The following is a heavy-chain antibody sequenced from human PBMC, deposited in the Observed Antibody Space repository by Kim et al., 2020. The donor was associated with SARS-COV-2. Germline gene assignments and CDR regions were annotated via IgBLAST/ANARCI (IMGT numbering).Heavy chain of an antibody. V-gene: IGHV1-3*01. CDR2: INAGNGNT. D-gene: IGHD2-15*01. J-gene: IGHJ3*02. CDR3: ARPPCSGGSCSSFDI. Sequence: ASVKVSCKSSGYTFTSYAMHWVRQAPGQRLEWMGWINAGNGNTKYSQKFQGRVTITRDTSASTAYMELSSLRSEDTAVYYCARPPCSGGSCSSFDIWGQGTMVTVPS. CDR1: GYTFTSYA.